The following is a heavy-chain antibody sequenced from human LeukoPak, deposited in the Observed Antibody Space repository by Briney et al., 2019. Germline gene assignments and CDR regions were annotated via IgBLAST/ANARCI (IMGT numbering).Heavy chain of an antibody. Sequence: GGSLRLSCAASGFTFSSYAMHWVRQAPGKGLEWVAVISYDGSNKYCADSVKGRFTISRDNSKNTLYLQMNSLRAEDTAVYYCARAGGPYYDFWSGYYDYWGQGTLVTVSS. J-gene: IGHJ4*02. V-gene: IGHV3-30*01. D-gene: IGHD3-3*01. CDR1: GFTFSSYA. CDR3: ARAGGPYYDFWSGYYDY. CDR2: ISYDGSNK.